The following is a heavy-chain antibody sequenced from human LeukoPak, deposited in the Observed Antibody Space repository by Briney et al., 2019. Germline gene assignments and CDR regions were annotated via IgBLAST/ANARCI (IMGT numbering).Heavy chain of an antibody. CDR2: IYWDDDK. CDR3: AHKALAVVAAPAWNWFGP. D-gene: IGHD2-15*01. J-gene: IGHJ5*02. Sequence: SGPTLVKPTQTLTLTCTFSGFSLSTSGVGVGWIRQPPGKALEWLALIYWDDDKRYSPSLKSRLTITKDTSKNQVVLTMTNMDPVDTATYYCAHKALAVVAAPAWNWFGPWGQGTLVTVSS. CDR1: GFSLSTSGVG. V-gene: IGHV2-5*02.